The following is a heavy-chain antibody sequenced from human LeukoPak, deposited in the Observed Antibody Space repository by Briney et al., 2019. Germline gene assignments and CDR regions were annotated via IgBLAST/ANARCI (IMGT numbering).Heavy chain of an antibody. Sequence: ASVKVSCTASGYTFTSYGISWVRQAPGQGLEWMGWNSAYNGNTNYAQKLQGRVTMTTDTSTSTAYMELRSLRSDDTAVYYCARQWLVQDYYYGMDVWGQGTTVTVSS. CDR3: ARQWLVQDYYYGMDV. D-gene: IGHD6-19*01. V-gene: IGHV1-18*01. J-gene: IGHJ6*02. CDR2: NSAYNGNT. CDR1: GYTFTSYG.